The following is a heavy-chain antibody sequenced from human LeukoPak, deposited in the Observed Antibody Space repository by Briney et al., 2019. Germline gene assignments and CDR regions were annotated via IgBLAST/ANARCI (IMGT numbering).Heavy chain of an antibody. Sequence: GRSLRLSCAASGFTFSSYGMHWVRQAPGKGLEWVAVISYDGSNKYYADSVKGRFNISRDNSKNTLYLQMNSLRAEDTAVYYCAKGALRYFDWLKCFVDYWGQGTLVTVSS. CDR1: GFTFSSYG. CDR2: ISYDGSNK. CDR3: AKGALRYFDWLKCFVDY. V-gene: IGHV3-30*18. J-gene: IGHJ4*02. D-gene: IGHD3-9*01.